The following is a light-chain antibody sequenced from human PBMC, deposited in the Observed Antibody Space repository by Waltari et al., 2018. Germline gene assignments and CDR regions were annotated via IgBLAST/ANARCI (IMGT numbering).Light chain of an antibody. V-gene: IGLV1-44*01. CDR1: YSNTGNHV. Sequence: QSVLTQPPSESGTPGQRVTISCSGSYSNTGNHVVNWYQQVPGTTPKLLIYRNDQRPSGVPDRISGSKSGTSASLAISGLQSEDEAHYYCAAWDDSLNGRWVFGGGTKLTVL. CDR3: AAWDDSLNGRWV. J-gene: IGLJ2*01. CDR2: RND.